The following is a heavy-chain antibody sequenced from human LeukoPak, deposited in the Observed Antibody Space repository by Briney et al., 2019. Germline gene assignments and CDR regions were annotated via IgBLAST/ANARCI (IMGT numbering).Heavy chain of an antibody. CDR2: ISYDGSNK. J-gene: IGHJ3*02. Sequence: GGSLRLSCAASGFTFSSYGMHWVRQAPGKGLEWVAVISYDGSNKYYADSVKGRFTISRDNSKNTLYLQMNSLRAEDTAVYYCARQKVYYDSSGYFVVRQDAFDIWGQGTMVTVSS. D-gene: IGHD3-22*01. CDR1: GFTFSSYG. CDR3: ARQKVYYDSSGYFVVRQDAFDI. V-gene: IGHV3-30*03.